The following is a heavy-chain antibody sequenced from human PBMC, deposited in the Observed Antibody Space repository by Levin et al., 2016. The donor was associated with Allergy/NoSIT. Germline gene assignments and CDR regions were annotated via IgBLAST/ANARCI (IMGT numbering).Heavy chain of an antibody. Sequence: SETLSLTCAVYGGSFSGYYWSWIRQPPGKGLEWIGEINHSGSTNYNPSLKSRVTISVDTSKNQFSLKLSSVTAADTAVYYCASRDTIFGVVIDYWGQGTLVTVSS. CDR3: ASRDTIFGVVIDY. V-gene: IGHV4-34*01. D-gene: IGHD3-3*01. CDR1: GGSFSGYY. J-gene: IGHJ4*02. CDR2: INHSGST.